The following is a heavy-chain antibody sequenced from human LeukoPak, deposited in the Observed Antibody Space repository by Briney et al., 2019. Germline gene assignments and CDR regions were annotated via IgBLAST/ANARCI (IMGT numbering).Heavy chain of an antibody. D-gene: IGHD5-12*01. CDR2: INQDEREK. CDR3: ARGGYSFDY. CDR1: GFTFRDFW. Sequence: PGGSLRLSCVASGFTFRDFWMSWVRQAPGQGLEWVASINQDEREKRFVDSVKGRFTISRDKAQSTLFLQMNSMRAEDTAVYHCARGGYSFDYLGQGTLVTVSA. J-gene: IGHJ4*02. V-gene: IGHV3-7*01.